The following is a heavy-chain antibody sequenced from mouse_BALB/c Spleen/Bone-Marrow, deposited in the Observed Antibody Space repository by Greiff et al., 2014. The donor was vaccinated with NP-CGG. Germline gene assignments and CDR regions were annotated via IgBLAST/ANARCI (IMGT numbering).Heavy chain of an antibody. Sequence: VQLQQLGAELVKPGASVKLSCTASGFNIKDTYMHWVKQRPEQGLEWIGRIDPANGNTKYDPKFQGKATITADTSSNTAYLQLSSLTSEDTAVYYCARLITTDYWGQGTTLTVSS. CDR3: ARLITTDY. V-gene: IGHV14-3*02. J-gene: IGHJ2*01. CDR2: IDPANGNT. CDR1: GFNIKDTY. D-gene: IGHD2-4*01.